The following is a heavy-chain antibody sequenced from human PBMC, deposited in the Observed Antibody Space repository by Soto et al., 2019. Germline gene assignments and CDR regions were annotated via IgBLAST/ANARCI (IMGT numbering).Heavy chain of an antibody. CDR2: ISGSGGST. D-gene: IGHD6-13*01. Sequence: EAQLLESGGGLVQPGGSLRLSCAASGFTFSSYAMSWVRQAPGKGLEWVSAISGSGGSTYYADSVKGRFTISRDNSKNTLYLQMNSLRAEDTAVYYCAATGDIAAAGTLWGQGTLVTVSS. CDR1: GFTFSSYA. J-gene: IGHJ4*02. CDR3: AATGDIAAAGTL. V-gene: IGHV3-23*01.